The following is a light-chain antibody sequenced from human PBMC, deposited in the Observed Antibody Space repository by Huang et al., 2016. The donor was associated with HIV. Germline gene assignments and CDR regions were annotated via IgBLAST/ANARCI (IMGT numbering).Light chain of an antibody. Sequence: IQMTQSPSSLSASVGDRVSISCRASQGISYSLAWYQQKPGKAPRLLVYAASRLESGVPSRFSGSGSGTDYTLTISSLQPEDVAIYCCQQYSSIPPTFGQGTKLEIE. V-gene: IGKV1-NL1*01. J-gene: IGKJ2*01. CDR3: QQYSSIPPT. CDR1: QGISYS. CDR2: AAS.